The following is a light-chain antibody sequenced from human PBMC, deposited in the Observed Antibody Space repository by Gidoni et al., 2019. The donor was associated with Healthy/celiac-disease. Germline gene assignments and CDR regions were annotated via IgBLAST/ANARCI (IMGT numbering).Light chain of an antibody. Sequence: QSALTQPASVSGSPGQAITISCPGTSRDVGGYNYVSWYQQHPGKAPKLMLYEVRNRPSGVSNRFSGSKSGNTASLTISGLQAEDEADYYCSSYTSSSTLVFGGGTKLTVL. V-gene: IGLV2-14*01. J-gene: IGLJ3*02. CDR2: EVR. CDR3: SSYTSSSTLV. CDR1: SRDVGGYNY.